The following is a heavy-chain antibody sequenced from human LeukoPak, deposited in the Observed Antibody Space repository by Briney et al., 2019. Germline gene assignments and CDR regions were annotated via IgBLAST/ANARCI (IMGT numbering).Heavy chain of an antibody. Sequence: PGGSLRLSCAASGFTFSSYSMNWVRQAPGKGLEWVSSISSSSSYIYYADSVKGRFTISRDNAKNSLYLQMNSLRAEDTAAYYCARDLGWEVATVKYFDYWGQGTLVTVSS. J-gene: IGHJ4*02. CDR1: GFTFSSYS. CDR2: ISSSSSYI. D-gene: IGHD5-12*01. V-gene: IGHV3-21*01. CDR3: ARDLGWEVATVKYFDY.